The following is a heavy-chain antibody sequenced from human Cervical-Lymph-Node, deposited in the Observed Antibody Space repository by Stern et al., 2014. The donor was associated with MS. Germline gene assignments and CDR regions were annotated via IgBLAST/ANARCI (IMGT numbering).Heavy chain of an antibody. V-gene: IGHV1-69*01. CDR3: ARGGLGYGDFIDY. CDR1: GGPFSSYA. CDR2: IIPIFGTA. D-gene: IGHD4-17*01. J-gene: IGHJ4*02. Sequence: MQLVESGAEVKKPGSSVKVSCKASGGPFSSYAISWVRQAPGQGLEWMGGIIPIFGTANYAQKFQGRVTITADESTSTAYIELSSLRSEDTAVYYCARGGLGYGDFIDYWGQGTLVTVSS.